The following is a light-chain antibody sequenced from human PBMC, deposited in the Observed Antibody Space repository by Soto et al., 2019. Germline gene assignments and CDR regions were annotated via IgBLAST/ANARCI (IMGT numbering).Light chain of an antibody. CDR2: GAS. CDR3: QQYGSSLWT. CDR1: QSVSSSY. J-gene: IGKJ1*01. V-gene: IGKV3-20*01. Sequence: EIVLTQSPGTLSLSPGERATLSCRASQSVSSSYLAWYQQTPGQAPRLLIYGASSRATGIPDRVSGSGSGTDFTLTISRLEPEDCAVYYCQQYGSSLWTFGQGTKVDIK.